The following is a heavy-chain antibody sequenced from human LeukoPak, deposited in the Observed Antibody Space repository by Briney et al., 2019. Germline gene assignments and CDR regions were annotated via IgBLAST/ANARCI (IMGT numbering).Heavy chain of an antibody. CDR1: GFTFNDYG. J-gene: IGHJ5*02. V-gene: IGHV3-21*01. CDR3: ARDFRIYYGSGSYGSRFDP. Sequence: GGSLRLSCAASGFTFNDYGMNWVRQAPGKGLEWVSSISSSGVYIYYAGSLKGRFTISRDNAKNSLYLQMNSLRAEDTAIYFCARDFRIYYGSGSYGSRFDPWGQGTLVTVSS. D-gene: IGHD3-10*01. CDR2: ISSSGVYI.